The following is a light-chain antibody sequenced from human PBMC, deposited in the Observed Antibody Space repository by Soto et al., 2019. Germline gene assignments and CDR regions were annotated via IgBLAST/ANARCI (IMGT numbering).Light chain of an antibody. CDR1: QSVSSSY. CDR2: GAS. V-gene: IGKV3-20*01. Sequence: EIVLTESPGTPSLSPGERATRSCRASQSVSSSYLGWYQQKPGQAPRLLIYGASGRATGIPDRFSGSGSGTDFTLTISRLEPEDFAVYYCQHYGGSPSFTFGPGTKVDIK. J-gene: IGKJ3*01. CDR3: QHYGGSPSFT.